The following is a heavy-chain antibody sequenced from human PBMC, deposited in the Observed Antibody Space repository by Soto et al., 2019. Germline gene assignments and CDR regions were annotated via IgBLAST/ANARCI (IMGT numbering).Heavy chain of an antibody. Sequence: GGSLRLSCSVSGFTFSSYAMHWVRQAPGKGLEYVSAISSNGGSTYYADSVKGRFTISRDNSKNTLYLQMSSLRAEDTAVYYCVKPQMVGPFDYWGQGTLVPVSS. D-gene: IGHD6-13*01. CDR3: VKPQMVGPFDY. V-gene: IGHV3-64D*06. J-gene: IGHJ4*02. CDR2: ISSNGGST. CDR1: GFTFSSYA.